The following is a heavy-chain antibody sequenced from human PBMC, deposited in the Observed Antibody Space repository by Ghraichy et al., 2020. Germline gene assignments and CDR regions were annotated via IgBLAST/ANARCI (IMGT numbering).Heavy chain of an antibody. CDR3: ARVNKAVPGTFDY. V-gene: IGHV6-1*01. Sequence: SQTLSLTCAISGDSVSSNSAAWNWIRQSPSRGLEWLGRTYYRSKWYNDSAISVKSRISIKPDTSKNQFSLQLDSVTPDDTAVYYCARVNKAVPGTFDYWGQGTLVTVSS. CDR2: TYYRSKWYN. J-gene: IGHJ4*02. CDR1: GDSVSSNSAA. D-gene: IGHD6-19*01.